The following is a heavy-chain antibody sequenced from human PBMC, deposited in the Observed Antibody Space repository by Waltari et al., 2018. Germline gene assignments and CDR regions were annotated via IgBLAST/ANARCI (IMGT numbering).Heavy chain of an antibody. D-gene: IGHD3-10*01. CDR1: GFTFSSYS. V-gene: IGHV3-21*01. CDR3: ARKVRGEDAFDI. CDR2: ISSSSSYI. J-gene: IGHJ3*02. Sequence: EVQLVESGGGLVKPGGSLRLSCAASGFTFSSYSMNWVRQAPGKGLEWVSSISSSSSYIYYADSVKGRFTISRDNAKNSLYLQMNSLRAEDTAVYYCARKVRGEDAFDIWGQGTMVTVSS.